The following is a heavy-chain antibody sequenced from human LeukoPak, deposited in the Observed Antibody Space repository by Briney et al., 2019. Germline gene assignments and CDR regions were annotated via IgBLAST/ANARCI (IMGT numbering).Heavy chain of an antibody. Sequence: ASVKVSCKASGYTFTSYGISWVRQAPGQGLEWMGIINPSGGSTSYAQKFQGRVTMTRDTSTSTVYMELSSLRSEDTAVYYCARDHSDGSWYVYWGQGTLVTISS. J-gene: IGHJ4*02. D-gene: IGHD6-13*01. V-gene: IGHV1-46*01. CDR1: GYTFTSYG. CDR3: ARDHSDGSWYVY. CDR2: INPSGGST.